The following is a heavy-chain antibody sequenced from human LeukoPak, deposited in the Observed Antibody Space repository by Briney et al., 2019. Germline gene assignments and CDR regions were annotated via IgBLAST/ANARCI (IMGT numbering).Heavy chain of an antibody. Sequence: ASVKVSCKASGYTFTDYHIHWVRQAPGQGPEWMGWINPDSGGTNFAQKFQGRVTMTGNTSISTAYMELSSLRSEDTAVYYCARGLGYYGSGRKVWGQGTLVTVSS. J-gene: IGHJ4*02. V-gene: IGHV1-2*02. CDR3: ARGLGYYGSGRKV. CDR1: GYTFTDYH. CDR2: INPDSGGT. D-gene: IGHD3-10*01.